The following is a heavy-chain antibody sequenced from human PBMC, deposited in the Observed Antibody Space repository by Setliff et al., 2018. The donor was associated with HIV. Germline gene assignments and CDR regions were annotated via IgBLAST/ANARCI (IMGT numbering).Heavy chain of an antibody. CDR1: GGPISSTNYY. Sequence: SETLSLTCIVSGGPISSTNYYWGWIRQPPGKGLEWIGSIYYSGSTYYNPSLKSRVAISVDTSKNQFSLKLSSVTAADTAVYYCGGNGYYSIDYWGQGTLVTVSS. CDR3: GGNGYYSIDY. J-gene: IGHJ4*02. CDR2: IYYSGST. V-gene: IGHV4-39*01. D-gene: IGHD3-22*01.